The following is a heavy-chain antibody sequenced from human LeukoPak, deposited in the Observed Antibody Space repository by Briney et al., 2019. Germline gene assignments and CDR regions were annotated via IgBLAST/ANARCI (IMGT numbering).Heavy chain of an antibody. D-gene: IGHD6-19*01. Sequence: ASVKVSCKASGYTFTAYAIHWVRQAPGQRLEWMGWINAGNGNTKYSQKFQGRVTITRDTSANTAHMELSSLRSEDTAVYYCARDSDSFGSSGWYDYWGQGTLVTVSS. J-gene: IGHJ4*02. CDR1: GYTFTAYA. CDR2: INAGNGNT. V-gene: IGHV1-3*01. CDR3: ARDSDSFGSSGWYDY.